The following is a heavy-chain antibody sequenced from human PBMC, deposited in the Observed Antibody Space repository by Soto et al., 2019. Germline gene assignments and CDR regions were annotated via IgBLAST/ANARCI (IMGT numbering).Heavy chain of an antibody. CDR1: GFSFNIYA. CDR3: AKASTYEYVWGSFCYYFDH. J-gene: IGHJ4*02. Sequence: EVQLLESGGGLVQPGGSLRLSCAASGFSFNIYAMSWVRQAPGKGLEWVSGISGSGDRTHYVDSVKGRFTISRDNVKNTLYLQMNTLRAEDTAVYYCAKASTYEYVWGSFCYYFDHWGQGALVTVSS. D-gene: IGHD3-16*01. CDR2: ISGSGDRT. V-gene: IGHV3-23*01.